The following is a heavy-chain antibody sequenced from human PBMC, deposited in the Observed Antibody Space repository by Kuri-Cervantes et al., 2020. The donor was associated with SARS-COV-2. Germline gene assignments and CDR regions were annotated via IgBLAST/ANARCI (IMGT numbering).Heavy chain of an antibody. J-gene: IGHJ4*02. CDR1: GGPFSGYY. CDR2: INHSGST. D-gene: IGHD5-12*01. V-gene: IGHV4-34*01. Sequence: SETLSLTCAVYGGPFSGYYWSWIRQPPGKGLEWIGEINHSGSTNYNPSLKSRVTISVDTSKNQFSLKLSSVTAADTAVYYCARLIGYSGYDYSFGYFDYWGQGTLVTVSS. CDR3: ARLIGYSGYDYSFGYFDY.